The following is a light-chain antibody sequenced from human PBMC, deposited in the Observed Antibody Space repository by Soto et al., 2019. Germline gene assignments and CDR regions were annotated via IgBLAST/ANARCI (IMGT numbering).Light chain of an antibody. Sequence: QSALTQPASVSGSPGQSITISCTGTSSDIGGYKYVSWYQQHPGKAPKLMIYDVSNRPSGVSNRFSGSKSGNTATLTISGLQGEDEAEYYCAAWDDSLSGWVFGGGTKLTVL. CDR1: SSDIGGYKY. V-gene: IGLV2-14*01. CDR3: AAWDDSLSGWV. CDR2: DVS. J-gene: IGLJ3*02.